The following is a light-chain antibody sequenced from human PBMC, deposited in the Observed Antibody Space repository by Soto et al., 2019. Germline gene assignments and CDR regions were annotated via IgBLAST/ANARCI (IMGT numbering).Light chain of an antibody. Sequence: ETVLTQSPASLSLSPGERATLSCWASQNIGTYLAWYQQKPGQAPRLLIYDASNRATGIPARFSGSGSGTDFTLTISRLEPGDFAVYYCQQYLSSPWTFGQGTKV. CDR3: QQYLSSPWT. CDR2: DAS. CDR1: QNIGTY. V-gene: IGKV3-11*01. J-gene: IGKJ1*01.